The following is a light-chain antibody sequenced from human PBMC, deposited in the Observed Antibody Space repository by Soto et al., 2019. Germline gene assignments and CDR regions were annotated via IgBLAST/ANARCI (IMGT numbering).Light chain of an antibody. CDR1: SSNTGDNF. Sequence: QSVLTQPPSVSAAPGQKVTISCSGSSSNTGDNFVSWYQQVPGTAPKIVIYDTDKRPSGIPDRFSGSKSGTSATLAITGLQTGDEADYYCASWDSSLTYVFGTGTKVTVL. J-gene: IGLJ1*01. V-gene: IGLV1-51*01. CDR3: ASWDSSLTYV. CDR2: DTD.